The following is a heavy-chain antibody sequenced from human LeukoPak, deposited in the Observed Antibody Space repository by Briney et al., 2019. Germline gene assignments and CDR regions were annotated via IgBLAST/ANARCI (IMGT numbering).Heavy chain of an antibody. V-gene: IGHV3-30*02. CDR2: IRYDGSNK. D-gene: IGHD6-6*01. Sequence: PGGSLRLSCAASGFTFSNAWMSWVREAPGKGLECVAFIRYDGSNKYYADSVKGRFTISRDNSKNTLYLQMNSLRAEDTAVYYCAKDLPGPYSSSSVGDYWGQGTLVTVSS. J-gene: IGHJ4*02. CDR3: AKDLPGPYSSSSVGDY. CDR1: GFTFSNAW.